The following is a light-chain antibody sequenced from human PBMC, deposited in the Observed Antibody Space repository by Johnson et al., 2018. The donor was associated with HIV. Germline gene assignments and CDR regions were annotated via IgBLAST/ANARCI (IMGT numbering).Light chain of an antibody. CDR1: SSNIGNNY. V-gene: IGLV1-51*02. J-gene: IGLJ1*01. CDR3: ATWDRSLSASYV. CDR2: ENN. Sequence: QSVLTQPPSVSAAPGQKVTISCSGSSSNIGNNYVSWYQQLPGTAPKLLIYENNKRPSGIPDRFSGSKSGTSATLGITGLQTGDEADYYCATWDRSLSASYVFGTGTKVTVL.